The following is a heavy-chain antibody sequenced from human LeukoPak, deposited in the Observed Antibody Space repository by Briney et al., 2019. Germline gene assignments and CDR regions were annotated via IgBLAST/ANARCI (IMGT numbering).Heavy chain of an antibody. Sequence: GGSLRLSCAASGFTFSTYWMHWVRQAPGKGLVWVSRIKSDGSATTCADFVKGRFTVSRDNAKNTLYLQMSSLRAEDTAMYFCARVGGRGSIGGDCWGQGTLVTVSS. CDR1: GFTFSTYW. J-gene: IGHJ4*02. CDR3: ARVGGRGSIGGDC. D-gene: IGHD3-10*01. CDR2: IKSDGSAT. V-gene: IGHV3-74*03.